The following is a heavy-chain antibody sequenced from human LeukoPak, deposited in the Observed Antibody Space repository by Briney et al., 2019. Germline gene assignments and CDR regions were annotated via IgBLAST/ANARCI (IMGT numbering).Heavy chain of an antibody. J-gene: IGHJ6*02. CDR2: INPSGVIT. V-gene: IGHV1-46*01. Sequence: ASVKVSCKASGYTFTSYYMHWVRQAPGQGLEWMGIINPSGVITSYAQKFQGRVTMTRDTSTSTVYMELSSLRSEDTAVYYCAREDVDTAMVPAGGHYYYGMDVWGQGTTVTVSS. D-gene: IGHD5-18*01. CDR1: GYTFTSYY. CDR3: AREDVDTAMVPAGGHYYYGMDV.